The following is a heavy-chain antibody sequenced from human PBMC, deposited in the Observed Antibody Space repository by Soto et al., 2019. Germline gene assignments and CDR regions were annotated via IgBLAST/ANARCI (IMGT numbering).Heavy chain of an antibody. CDR2: ISDSGGRT. V-gene: IGHV3-23*01. D-gene: IGHD2-2*03. Sequence: GSLRLSCAASGFTFSTYAMTWARQAPGKGLEWVSSISDSGGRTHYADSVKGRFTISRDNSKNTLYLQMNSLRVDDTAVYYCAKDLGYCSSSTCQPPYGMDVWGQGTTVTVSS. CDR1: GFTFSTYA. J-gene: IGHJ6*02. CDR3: AKDLGYCSSSTCQPPYGMDV.